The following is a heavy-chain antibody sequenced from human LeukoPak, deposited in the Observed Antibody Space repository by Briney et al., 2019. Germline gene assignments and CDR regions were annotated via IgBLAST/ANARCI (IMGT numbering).Heavy chain of an antibody. CDR3: ARDRTCSSTSCYNFDY. CDR2: LNSDGSST. V-gene: IGHV3-74*01. CDR1: GFTFSSYW. D-gene: IGHD2-2*02. Sequence: SGGSLRLSCAASGFTFSSYWMHWVRHAPGKGLVWVSRLNSDGSSTSYADSVKGRFTISRDNAKNTLYLQMNSLRAEDTAVYYCARDRTCSSTSCYNFDYWGQGTLVTVSS. J-gene: IGHJ4*02.